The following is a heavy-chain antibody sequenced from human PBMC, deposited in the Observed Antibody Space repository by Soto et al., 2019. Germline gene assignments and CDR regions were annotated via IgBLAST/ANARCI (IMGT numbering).Heavy chain of an antibody. D-gene: IGHD3-3*01. J-gene: IGHJ6*02. Sequence: SETLSLTCAVYGGSFSGYYWSWIRQPPGKGLEWIGEINHSGSTNYNPSLKSRVTISVDTSKNQFSLKLSSVTAADTAVYYCARGRFNYDFWSGTGLGYYYYGMDVWGQGTTVTV. CDR3: ARGRFNYDFWSGTGLGYYYYGMDV. CDR1: GGSFSGYY. CDR2: INHSGST. V-gene: IGHV4-34*01.